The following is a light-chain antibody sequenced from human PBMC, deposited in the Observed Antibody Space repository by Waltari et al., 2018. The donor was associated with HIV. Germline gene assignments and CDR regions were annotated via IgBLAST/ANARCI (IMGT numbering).Light chain of an antibody. Sequence: DILMTQSPVSLAVSLGARATINCKSRQTLLYSSNNKNYLAWYQHKPGQPPKLLMYWASTRQSGVPDRFSGSGSGTNFTLTINKRQSEDVSTYYCQQYYRTPLTFGGGTKGGLK. CDR3: QQYYRTPLT. V-gene: IGKV4-1*01. J-gene: IGKJ4*01. CDR2: WAS. CDR1: QTLLYSSNNKNY.